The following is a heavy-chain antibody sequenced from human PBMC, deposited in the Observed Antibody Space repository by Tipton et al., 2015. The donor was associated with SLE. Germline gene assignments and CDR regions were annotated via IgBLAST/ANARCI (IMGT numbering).Heavy chain of an antibody. Sequence: TLSLTCAVYGGSFSGYYWSWIRQPPGKGLEWIGEINHSGTTNYNPSLKSRVTISVATSKNQFSLKLSSVTAADTAVYYCARGVVGAGDYWGPGTLVTVSS. CDR2: INHSGTT. V-gene: IGHV4-34*01. D-gene: IGHD1-26*01. J-gene: IGHJ4*02. CDR3: ARGVVGAGDY. CDR1: GGSFSGYY.